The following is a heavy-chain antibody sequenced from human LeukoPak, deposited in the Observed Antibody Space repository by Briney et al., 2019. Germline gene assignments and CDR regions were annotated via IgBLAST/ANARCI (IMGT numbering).Heavy chain of an antibody. CDR2: IWYDGTNK. Sequence: GRSLILSCAASGFAFSSFGMHWVRQAPGKGLEWVAVIWYDGTNKYYADSVKGRFTISRDNSKNTLYLQMNSLRAEDTAVYYCARATVTRWFDPWGQGTLVTVSS. V-gene: IGHV3-33*01. D-gene: IGHD4-17*01. J-gene: IGHJ5*02. CDR1: GFAFSSFG. CDR3: ARATVTRWFDP.